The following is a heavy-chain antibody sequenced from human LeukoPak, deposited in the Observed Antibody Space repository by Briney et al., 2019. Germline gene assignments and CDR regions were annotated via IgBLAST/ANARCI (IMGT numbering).Heavy chain of an antibody. CDR2: MNPNRGKT. D-gene: IGHD6-13*01. CDR3: ARGRGSSRSKRGHYYYYYMDV. CDR1: GYTFTSYD. Sequence: ASVTVSCKASGYTFTSYDINWVRQATGQGLESMGWMNPNRGKTGYEQKFQGRVTMTRNTCISTAYMELSSLRSEDTAVYYCARGRGSSRSKRGHYYYYYMDVWGKGTTVTVSS. J-gene: IGHJ6*03. V-gene: IGHV1-8*01.